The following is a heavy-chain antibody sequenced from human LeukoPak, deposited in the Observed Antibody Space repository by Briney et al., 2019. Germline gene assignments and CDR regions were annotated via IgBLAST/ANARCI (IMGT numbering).Heavy chain of an antibody. CDR1: GGTLSSYA. V-gene: IGHV1-69*01. Sequence: GSSVKVSCKASGGTLSSYAISWVRQAPGQGLEWMGGIIPIFGTANYAQKFQGRVTITADESTSTAYMELSSLRSEDTAVYYCAAQGYSVGSGSYWDFDYWGQGTLVTVSS. J-gene: IGHJ4*02. CDR3: AAQGYSVGSGSYWDFDY. CDR2: IIPIFGTA. D-gene: IGHD3-10*01.